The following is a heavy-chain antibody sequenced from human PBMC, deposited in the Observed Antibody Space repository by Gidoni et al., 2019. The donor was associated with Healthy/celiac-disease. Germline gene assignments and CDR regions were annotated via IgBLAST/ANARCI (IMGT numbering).Heavy chain of an antibody. Sequence: QVQLVQSGAEVKKPGSSVKVSCKASGGTFSSYAISWVRQAPGEGLECMGGIIPIFGTAHYAQKFQGRVTITADESTRTAYMELGSLRSVDTSVYYCARDERNWNYVLGLDYWGQGTLVTVSS. D-gene: IGHD1-7*01. J-gene: IGHJ4*02. CDR2: IIPIFGTA. V-gene: IGHV1-69*01. CDR1: GGTFSSYA. CDR3: ARDERNWNYVLGLDY.